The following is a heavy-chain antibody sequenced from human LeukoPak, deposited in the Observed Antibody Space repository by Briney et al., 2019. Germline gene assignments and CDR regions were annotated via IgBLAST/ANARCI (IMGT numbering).Heavy chain of an antibody. Sequence: GGSLRLSCAASGFTFSSYAMNWVRQAPGKGLEWVSAISGSGGSTYYADSVKGRFTISRDNSKNTLYLRMNSLRAEDTAVYYCAKGATRIAAAARDAMDVWGQGTTVTVSS. CDR1: GFTFSSYA. CDR3: AKGATRIAAAARDAMDV. CDR2: ISGSGGST. D-gene: IGHD6-13*01. J-gene: IGHJ6*02. V-gene: IGHV3-23*01.